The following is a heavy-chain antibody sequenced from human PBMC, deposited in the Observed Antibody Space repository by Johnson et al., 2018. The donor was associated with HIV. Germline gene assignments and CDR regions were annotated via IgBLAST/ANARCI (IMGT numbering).Heavy chain of an antibody. Sequence: LVESGGGVVQPGRSLRLSCAASGFTFSSSAMHWVRQAPGKGLEWVAVISYDGSNKYYADSVKGRFPISRDNSKNTLYLQMNSLRAEETAVYYCTRAGQGAYSSSWYGTLGAFDIWGQGTMVTVSS. J-gene: IGHJ3*02. CDR2: ISYDGSNK. CDR1: GFTFSSSA. CDR3: TRAGQGAYSSSWYGTLGAFDI. D-gene: IGHD6-13*01. V-gene: IGHV3-30-3*01.